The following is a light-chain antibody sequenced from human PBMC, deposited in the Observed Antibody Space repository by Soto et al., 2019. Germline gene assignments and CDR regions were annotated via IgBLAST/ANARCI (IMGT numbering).Light chain of an antibody. J-gene: IGKJ1*01. V-gene: IGKV1-5*03. CDR3: QQYYIYWT. CDR1: QRISNW. Sequence: DIQMTQSPSTLSASVGDRVTITCRASQRISNWVAWYQQKPGKAPKLLIYKAASLESGVPSRFSGSGSRTEFTLTINSLQSDDFAPYYCQQYYIYWTFGQGTKVELK. CDR2: KAA.